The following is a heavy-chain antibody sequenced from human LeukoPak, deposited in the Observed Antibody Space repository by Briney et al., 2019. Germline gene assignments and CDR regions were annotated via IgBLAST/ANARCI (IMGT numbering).Heavy chain of an antibody. CDR3: ARDHLGYYYYMDV. Sequence: NPSGTLSLTCAVSGGSISSYYWSWIRQPAGKGLEWIGRIYTSGSTNYNPSLKSRVTMSVDTSKNQFSLKLSSVTAADTAVYYCARDHLGYYYYMDVWGKGTTVTVSS. J-gene: IGHJ6*03. V-gene: IGHV4-4*07. D-gene: IGHD3-10*01. CDR1: GGSISSYY. CDR2: IYTSGST.